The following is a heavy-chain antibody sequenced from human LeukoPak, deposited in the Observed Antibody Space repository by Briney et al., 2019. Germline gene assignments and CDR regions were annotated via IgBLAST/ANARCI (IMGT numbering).Heavy chain of an antibody. CDR2: IYSGGST. V-gene: IGHV3-53*01. J-gene: IGHJ5*02. CDR1: GFTVSSNY. Sequence: GGSLRLSCAASGFTVSSNYMSWVRQAPGKGLEWVSVIYSGGSTYYADSVKGRFTISRDNSKNTLYLQMNSLRAEDTAVYYCARSIAVAGGGFDPWGQGTLVTVSS. D-gene: IGHD6-19*01. CDR3: ARSIAVAGGGFDP.